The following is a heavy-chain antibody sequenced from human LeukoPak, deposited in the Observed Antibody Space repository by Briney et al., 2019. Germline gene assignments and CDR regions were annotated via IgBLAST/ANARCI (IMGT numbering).Heavy chain of an antibody. CDR3: ARGYSSGWYVFGGY. CDR1: GFTFSDYY. Sequence: GGSLRLSCAASGFTFSDYYMSWIRQAPGKGLEWISYISSSTMTIHYADSVKGRFTISRDNSKNTLYLEMNSLRAEDTAVYYCARGYSSGWYVFGGYWGQGTLVTVSS. J-gene: IGHJ4*02. V-gene: IGHV3-11*04. CDR2: ISSSTMTI. D-gene: IGHD6-19*01.